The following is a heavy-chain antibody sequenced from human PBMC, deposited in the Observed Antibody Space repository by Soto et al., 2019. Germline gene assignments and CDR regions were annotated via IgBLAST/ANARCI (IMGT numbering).Heavy chain of an antibody. CDR3: AKESVVRYSSGWYDWFDP. J-gene: IGHJ5*02. D-gene: IGHD6-19*01. V-gene: IGHV3-23*01. Sequence: GGSLRLSCAASGFTFSSYAMSWVRQAPGKGLEWVSAISGSGGSTYYADSAKGRFTISRDNSKNTLYLQMNSLRAEDTAVYYCAKESVVRYSSGWYDWFDPWGQGTLVTVSS. CDR2: ISGSGGST. CDR1: GFTFSSYA.